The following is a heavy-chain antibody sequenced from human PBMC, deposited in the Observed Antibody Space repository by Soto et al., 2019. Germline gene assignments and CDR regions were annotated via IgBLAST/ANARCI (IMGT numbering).Heavy chain of an antibody. CDR1: GGSVSSCSYY. D-gene: IGHD6-13*01. CDR3: ARARATIAAAAIFDC. J-gene: IGHJ4*02. CDR2: IYYSGST. Sequence: PSETLSLTCTVSGGSVSSCSYYWSWIRQPPGKGLEWIGYIYYSGSTNYNPSLKSRVTISVDTSKNQFSLKLTSVTAADTAVYYCARARATIAAAAIFDCWGQGTVVIVSS. V-gene: IGHV4-61*01.